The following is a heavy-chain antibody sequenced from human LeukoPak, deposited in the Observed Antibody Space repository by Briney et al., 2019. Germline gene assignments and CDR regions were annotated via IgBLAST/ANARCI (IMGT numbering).Heavy chain of an antibody. Sequence: GGSLRLSCAASGFTFRSYEMNWVRQAPGKGLEWVSYISSSGNTIYHADSVKGRFTISRDNAKNSLYLQMNSLRVEDTAVYYCARSSRDAFDIWGQGTMVSVSS. CDR3: ARSSRDAFDI. V-gene: IGHV3-48*03. D-gene: IGHD2-2*01. CDR2: ISSSGNTI. J-gene: IGHJ3*02. CDR1: GFTFRSYE.